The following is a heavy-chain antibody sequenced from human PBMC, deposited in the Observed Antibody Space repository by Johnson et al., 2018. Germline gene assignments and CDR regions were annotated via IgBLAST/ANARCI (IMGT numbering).Heavy chain of an antibody. D-gene: IGHD3-22*01. J-gene: IGHJ3*02. Sequence: EVQLVETGGGLVKPGGSLRLSCVVSGFPFNSAWMSWVRQAPGKGLEWVGRLKKETEGGTKDYAEPVKGRFTKPREYEKNALYLKMNSLKTEETALYYCTTINMKAVHPEIWGQGTMVTVYS. CDR3: TTINMKAVHPEI. CDR1: GFPFNSAW. CDR2: LKKETEGGTK. V-gene: IGHV3-15*01.